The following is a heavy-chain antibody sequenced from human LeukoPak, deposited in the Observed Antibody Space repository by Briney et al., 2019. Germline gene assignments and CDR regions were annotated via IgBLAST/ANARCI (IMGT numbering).Heavy chain of an antibody. V-gene: IGHV3-74*01. Sequence: PGGSLRLSCAASGFTFSTSWMHWVRQAPGKGLVWVSRINSDGSSTSYADSVKGRFTISRDNARNTLYLQMNSLRAEDTAVYYCARTHGSYSAFDIWGQGTMVTVSS. D-gene: IGHD5-24*01. CDR2: INSDGSST. CDR1: GFTFSTSW. CDR3: ARTHGSYSAFDI. J-gene: IGHJ3*02.